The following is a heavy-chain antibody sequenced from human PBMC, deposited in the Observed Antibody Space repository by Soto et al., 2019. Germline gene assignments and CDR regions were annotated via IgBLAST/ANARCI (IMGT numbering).Heavy chain of an antibody. CDR1: GYTFSNFY. CDR2: LNPSGGSA. J-gene: IGHJ4*02. V-gene: IGHV1-46*01. CDR3: ARLLAPYCGGDCFSGLDY. D-gene: IGHD2-21*02. Sequence: QVQLVQSGAEVQEPGASVRLSCKASGYTFSNFYIHWVRQAPGQGLEWMGVLNPSGGSAKYAQKLQGRVTLTRDTSTRTVYMELSSLKSEDTAVYYCARLLAPYCGGDCFSGLDYWGQGTQVTVSS.